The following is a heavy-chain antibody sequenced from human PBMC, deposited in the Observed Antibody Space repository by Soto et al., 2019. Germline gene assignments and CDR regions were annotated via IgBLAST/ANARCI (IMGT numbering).Heavy chain of an antibody. D-gene: IGHD2-2*01. Sequence: EVQLVESGGGLVKPGGSLRLSCAASGFTFSSYSMNWVRKAQGKGLEWVSSFSSSSSYIYYADSVKGRFTISRDNAKNSLYLQMNSLRAEDTAVYYCARDKVVPAAKPYYYYGMDVWGQGTTVTVSS. J-gene: IGHJ6*02. V-gene: IGHV3-21*01. CDR1: GFTFSSYS. CDR2: FSSSSSYI. CDR3: ARDKVVPAAKPYYYYGMDV.